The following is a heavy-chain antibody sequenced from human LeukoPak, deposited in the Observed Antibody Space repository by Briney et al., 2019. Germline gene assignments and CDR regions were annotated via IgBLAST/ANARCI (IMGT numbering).Heavy chain of an antibody. J-gene: IGHJ6*02. CDR1: GFTFSSHA. CDR3: ARDYYDSSGYTHYYYGMDV. Sequence: PGRSLRLSCSVSGFTFSSHAMHWVRQAPGKGLECVAYISYDGSFQYHADSVKGRFTISRDNAKNTLYLQMNSLRAEDTAVYYCARDYYDSSGYTHYYYGMDVWGQGTTVTVSS. D-gene: IGHD3-22*01. V-gene: IGHV3-30-3*01. CDR2: ISYDGSFQ.